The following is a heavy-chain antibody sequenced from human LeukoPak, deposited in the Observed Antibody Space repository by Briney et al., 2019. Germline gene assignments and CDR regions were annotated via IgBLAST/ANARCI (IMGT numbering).Heavy chain of an antibody. CDR1: GGSISSSSYY. J-gene: IGHJ4*02. CDR2: IYYSGST. V-gene: IGHV4-39*01. Sequence: SETLSLTCTVSGGSISSSSYYWGWIRQPPGKGLEWIGSIYYSGSTYYNPSLKSRVTISVDTSKNQFSLKLSSVTAADTAVYYCARHEVETGDYGTTFDYWGQGTLVTVSS. D-gene: IGHD7-27*01. CDR3: ARHEVETGDYGTTFDY.